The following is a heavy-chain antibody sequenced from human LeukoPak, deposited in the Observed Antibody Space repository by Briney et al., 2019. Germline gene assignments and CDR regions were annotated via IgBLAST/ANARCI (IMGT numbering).Heavy chain of an antibody. CDR2: INPNNGGT. CDR3: ARRYCSGGNCYHVPS. V-gene: IGHV1-2*06. CDR1: GYTFTGYY. D-gene: IGHD2-15*01. Sequence: GASVKVSCKASGYTFTGYYMHWVRQAPGQGLEWMGRINPNNGGTNYAQRFQGRVTMTRDTSISTAYMELSRLRSDDTAVYYCARRYCSGGNCYHVPSWGQGTLVTVSS. J-gene: IGHJ4*02.